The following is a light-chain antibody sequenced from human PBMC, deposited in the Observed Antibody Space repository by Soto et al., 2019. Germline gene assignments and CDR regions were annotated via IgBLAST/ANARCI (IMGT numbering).Light chain of an antibody. CDR1: QSISSW. Sequence: DIQMTQSPSTLSASVGDRVTITCRASQSISSWLAWYQQKPGKAPKLLIYKASSLESGVPSRFRGSESGTELNLTLTSLQPDDFATYYCHQYNSYSPYTFGQGTKLEIK. V-gene: IGKV1-5*03. CDR2: KAS. CDR3: HQYNSYSPYT. J-gene: IGKJ2*01.